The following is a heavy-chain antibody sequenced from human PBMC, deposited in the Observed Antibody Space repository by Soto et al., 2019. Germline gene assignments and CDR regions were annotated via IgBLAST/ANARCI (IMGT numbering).Heavy chain of an antibody. CDR2: IYSGGYT. CDR1: GFTVSNNY. J-gene: IGHJ4*02. V-gene: IGHV3-53*01. Sequence: EVQLVESGGGLIQPGGSLRLSCAVSGFTVSNNYMSWVRQAPGKGLEGVSVIYSGGYTAYGDSVKGRFTISRDNSKNPQFLQMKGRRAADPAVFYWATDRGGGGYWGQGTLVTVSS. D-gene: IGHD3-10*01. CDR3: ATDRGGGGY.